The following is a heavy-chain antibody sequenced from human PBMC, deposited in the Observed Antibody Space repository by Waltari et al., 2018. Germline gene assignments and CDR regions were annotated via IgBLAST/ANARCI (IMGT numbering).Heavy chain of an antibody. CDR3: AKDLHAGCSGVSCYSWWFDP. Sequence: EERLFESGGGLVQPGGSLRLSCGGSGFTFNNYGMNWYRQVPGRRLEWVSIIGISGATYHADSVRGRFTISRDNSKNTLYLEMNSLRVEDTATYFCAKDLHAGCSGVSCYSWWFDPRGQGTVVTVSS. CDR1: GFTFNNYG. D-gene: IGHD2-15*01. V-gene: IGHV3-23*01. J-gene: IGHJ5*02. CDR2: IIGISGAT.